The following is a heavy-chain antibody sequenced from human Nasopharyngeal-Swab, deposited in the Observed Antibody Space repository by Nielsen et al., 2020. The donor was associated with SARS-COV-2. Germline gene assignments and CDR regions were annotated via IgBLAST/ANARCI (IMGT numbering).Heavy chain of an antibody. V-gene: IGHV1-2*02. Sequence: ASVKVSCKASGYTFTVYYMHWVRQAPGQGPEWLGWINPNSGDTKYAQKFQGRVTMTWDTSINTVYMELSRLRSDDTAVHYCARDFALYGDSVDYWGQGTLVTVSS. CDR1: GYTFTVYY. J-gene: IGHJ4*02. D-gene: IGHD4-17*01. CDR2: INPNSGDT. CDR3: ARDFALYGDSVDY.